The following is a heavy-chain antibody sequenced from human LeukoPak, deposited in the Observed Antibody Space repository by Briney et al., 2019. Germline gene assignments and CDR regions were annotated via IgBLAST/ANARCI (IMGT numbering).Heavy chain of an antibody. V-gene: IGHV3-11*01. Sequence: GGSLRLSCAASGFTFDNAWMTWVRQAPGKGLEWVSYISSSGSTIYYADSVKGRFTISRDNAKNSLYLQMNSLRAEDTAVYYCARYGSGSYYYYYMDVWGKGTTVTISS. CDR3: ARYGSGSYYYYYMDV. J-gene: IGHJ6*03. D-gene: IGHD3-10*01. CDR1: GFTFDNAW. CDR2: ISSSGSTI.